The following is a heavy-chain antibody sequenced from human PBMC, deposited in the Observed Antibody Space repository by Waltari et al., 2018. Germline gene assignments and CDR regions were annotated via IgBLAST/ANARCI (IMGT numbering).Heavy chain of an antibody. CDR1: RFTFSNYW. V-gene: IGHV3-7*01. CDR2: INQDGSEE. J-gene: IGHJ3*02. Sequence: EVLLVESGGGLVQTGGSLRLYCAASRFTFSNYWMNWVRQAPGKGLEWVANINQDGSEEYYVDSVKGRFTISRDNAKNSLYLEMKTLRAEDTAIYYCARTGARWLQFAAFDIWGQGTMVTVSS. CDR3: ARTGARWLQFAAFDI. D-gene: IGHD5-12*01.